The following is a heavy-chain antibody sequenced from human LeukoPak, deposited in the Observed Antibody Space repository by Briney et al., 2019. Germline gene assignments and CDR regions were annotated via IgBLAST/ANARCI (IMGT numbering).Heavy chain of an antibody. V-gene: IGHV1-69*05. D-gene: IGHD3-22*01. J-gene: IGHJ3*02. CDR1: GGTFSSYA. CDR2: IIPIFGTA. Sequence: SVKVSCKASGGTFSSYAISWVRQAPGQGLEWMGRIIPIFGTANYAQKFQGRVTITTDESTSTAYMELSSLRSEDTAVYYYASSIEYYYDSDAFDIWGQGTMVTVSS. CDR3: ASSIEYYYDSDAFDI.